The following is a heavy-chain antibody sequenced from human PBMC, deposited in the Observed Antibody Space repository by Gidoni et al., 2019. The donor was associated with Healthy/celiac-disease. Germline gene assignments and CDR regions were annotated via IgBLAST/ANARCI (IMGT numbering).Heavy chain of an antibody. CDR2: INPNSVVT. CDR3: ARDGTTVVTDY. CDR1: GYTFTGYY. D-gene: IGHD1-7*01. V-gene: IGHV1-2*02. J-gene: IGHJ4*02. Sequence: QVQLVQSGAEVKKTGASVKVACKASGYTFTGYYMHWVRQAPGQGLEWMGGINPNSVVTNYAQKFQGRVIMTRDTSISTAYMELSRLRSDDTAVYYCARDGTTVVTDYWGQGTLVTVSS.